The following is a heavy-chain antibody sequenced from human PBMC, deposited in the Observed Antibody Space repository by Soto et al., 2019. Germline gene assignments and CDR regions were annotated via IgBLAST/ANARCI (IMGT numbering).Heavy chain of an antibody. CDR2: ISWNSASI. J-gene: IGHJ4*02. CDR1: GFTFDDYA. CDR3: AKDKGSGWYGSYYYFDY. Sequence: EVQLVESGGGLVQPGRSLRLSCAASGFTFDDYAMHWVRQAPGKGLEWVSGISWNSASIGYADSVKGRFTISRDNAKNSLYLQMNSLRAEDTALYYCAKDKGSGWYGSYYYFDYWGQGTLVTVSS. V-gene: IGHV3-9*01. D-gene: IGHD6-19*01.